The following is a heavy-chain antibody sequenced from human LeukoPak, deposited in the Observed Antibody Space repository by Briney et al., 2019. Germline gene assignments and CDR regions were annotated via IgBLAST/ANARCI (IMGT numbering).Heavy chain of an antibody. CDR3: ARDFTIFGVVTPRRVFDP. CDR2: INPNSGGT. D-gene: IGHD3-3*01. J-gene: IGHJ5*02. V-gene: IGHV1-2*02. Sequence: ASEKVSCKASGYTFTGCYMHWVRQAPGQGLEWMGWINPNSGGTNYAQKFQGRVTMTRDTSISTAYMELSRLRSDDTAVYYCARDFTIFGVVTPRRVFDPWGQGTLVTVSS. CDR1: GYTFTGCY.